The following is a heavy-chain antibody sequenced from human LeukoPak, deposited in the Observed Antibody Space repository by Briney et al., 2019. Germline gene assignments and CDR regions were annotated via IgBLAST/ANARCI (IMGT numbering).Heavy chain of an antibody. J-gene: IGHJ4*02. CDR1: GYTFTSYY. Sequence: ASVKVSCKASGYTFTSYYMHWVRQAPGQGLEWMGIINPSGGSTSYAQKFQGRVTMTRDMSTSTVYMELSSLRSEDTAVYYCAKENDYYDGSGYYQDWGQGTLVTVSS. CDR3: AKENDYYDGSGYYQD. V-gene: IGHV1-46*01. CDR2: INPSGGST. D-gene: IGHD3-22*01.